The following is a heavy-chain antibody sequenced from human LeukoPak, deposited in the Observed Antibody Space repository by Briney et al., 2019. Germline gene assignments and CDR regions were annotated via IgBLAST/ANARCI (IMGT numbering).Heavy chain of an antibody. Sequence: SETLSLTCTVSGGSISNSSYYWGWIRQPPGKGLEWIGSIYYSGSTYYNPSLKSRVTISVDTSKNQFSLKLSSVTAADTAVYYCARSGGYCSSTSCYGALFDYWGQGTLVTVSS. J-gene: IGHJ4*02. V-gene: IGHV4-39*07. CDR1: GGSISNSSYY. D-gene: IGHD2-2*01. CDR3: ARSGGYCSSTSCYGALFDY. CDR2: IYYSGST.